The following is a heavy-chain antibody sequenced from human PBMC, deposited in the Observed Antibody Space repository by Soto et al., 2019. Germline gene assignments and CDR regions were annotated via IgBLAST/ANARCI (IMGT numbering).Heavy chain of an antibody. D-gene: IGHD2-8*01. V-gene: IGHV3-23*01. CDR2: LSGSGDNT. CDR3: AHSFYYNGVYYRPFFAY. CDR1: EYTFSSST. Sequence: EVQLLESGGGLVQPGGSLRVSCVAYEYTFSSSTMNWVRQAPGKGLEWVSALSGSGDNTYYADSVQGRFTISRDNSKNTLYLHINSLRAEDTAVYYCAHSFYYNGVYYRPFFAYWGQGTLVTVSS. J-gene: IGHJ4*02.